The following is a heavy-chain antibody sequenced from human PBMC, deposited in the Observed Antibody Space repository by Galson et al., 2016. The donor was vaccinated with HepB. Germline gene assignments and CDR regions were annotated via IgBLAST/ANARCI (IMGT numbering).Heavy chain of an antibody. CDR1: GFTFSSYW. V-gene: IGHV3-23*01. J-gene: IGHJ4*02. CDR2: ISGSGGST. D-gene: IGHD1-26*01. Sequence: SLRLSCAASGFTFSSYWMSWVRQAPGKGLEWVSAISGSGGSTYYADSVKGRFTISRDNSKNTLYLQMNSLRAEDTAVYYCANFETSILGATSDYWGQGTLVTVSS. CDR3: ANFETSILGATSDY.